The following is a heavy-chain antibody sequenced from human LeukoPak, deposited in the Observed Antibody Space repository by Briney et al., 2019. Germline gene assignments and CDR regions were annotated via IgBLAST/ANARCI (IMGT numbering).Heavy chain of an antibody. Sequence: ASVKVSCKASGYTFTSYYMHWVRQAPGQGLEWMGIINPSGGSTSYAQKFQGRVTMTRDMSTSTVYMELSSLRSEDTAVYYCARDRVLYSSSWDFDYWGQGTLATVSS. CDR1: GYTFTSYY. D-gene: IGHD6-13*01. V-gene: IGHV1-46*01. CDR2: INPSGGST. CDR3: ARDRVLYSSSWDFDY. J-gene: IGHJ4*02.